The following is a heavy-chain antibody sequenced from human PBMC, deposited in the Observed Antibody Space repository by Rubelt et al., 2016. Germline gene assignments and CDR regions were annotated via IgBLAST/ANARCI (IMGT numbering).Heavy chain of an antibody. CDR1: GYTFTSYA. D-gene: IGHD2-15*01. V-gene: IGHV1-3*01. J-gene: IGHJ4*02. CDR2: INAGNGNT. Sequence: QVQLVQSGAEVKKPGASVKASCKASGYTFTSYAMHWVRQAPGQRLEWMGWINAGNGNTKYSQKFQGRVTSTRDTSASTAYMELSSLRSEDTAVYYCARGYCSGGSCYYFDYWGQGTLVTVSS. CDR3: ARGYCSGGSCYYFDY.